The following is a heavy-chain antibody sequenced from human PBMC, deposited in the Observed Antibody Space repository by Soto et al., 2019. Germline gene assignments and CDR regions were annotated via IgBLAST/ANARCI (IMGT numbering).Heavy chain of an antibody. CDR2: IIPIFGTA. CDR3: ARDHDHGGYFDY. Sequence: GASVKVSCKASGGTFSSYAISWVRQAPGQGLEWMGGIIPIFGTANYAQKFQGRVTITADESTSTAYMELSSLRSEDTAVYYCARDHDHGGYFDYWGQGTLVTVSS. J-gene: IGHJ4*02. V-gene: IGHV1-69*13. CDR1: GGTFSSYA.